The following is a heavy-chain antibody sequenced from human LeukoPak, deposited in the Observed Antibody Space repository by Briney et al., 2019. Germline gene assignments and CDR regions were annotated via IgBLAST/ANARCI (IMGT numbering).Heavy chain of an antibody. Sequence: GGSLRLSCAASGFTFSSYAMQWVRQAPGKGREWGAVISYDGSNKYYADSVKGRFTISRDNSKNTLYLQMNSLRAEDTAVYYCAKDGGLHWLLYWFDPWGQGTLVTVSS. D-gene: IGHD3-9*01. CDR1: GFTFSSYA. CDR3: AKDGGLHWLLYWFDP. J-gene: IGHJ5*02. V-gene: IGHV3-30*04. CDR2: ISYDGSNK.